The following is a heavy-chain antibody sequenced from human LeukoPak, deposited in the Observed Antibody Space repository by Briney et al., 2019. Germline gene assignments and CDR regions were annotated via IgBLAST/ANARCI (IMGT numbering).Heavy chain of an antibody. J-gene: IGHJ6*02. CDR1: GFTFDDYA. CDR2: ISWNSGSI. Sequence: GGSLRLSCAASGFTFDDYAMHWVRQAPGKGLEWVSGISWNSGSIGYADPVKGRFTISRDNAKNSLYLQMNSLRAEDTAVYYCAKLDVWGQGTTVTVSS. CDR3: AKLDV. V-gene: IGHV3-9*01.